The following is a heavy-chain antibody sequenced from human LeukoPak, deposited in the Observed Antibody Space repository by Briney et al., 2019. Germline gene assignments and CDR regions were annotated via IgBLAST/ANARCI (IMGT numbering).Heavy chain of an antibody. V-gene: IGHV1-2*02. J-gene: IGHJ4*02. CDR2: INPNSGGT. Sequence: ASVKVSCKASGYTFTGYYMHWVRQAPGQGLEWMGWINPNSGGTNYAQKFQGRVTTTRDTSISTAYMELSRLRSDDTAVYYCARERSLEYSYGEHYFDYWGQGTLVTVSS. D-gene: IGHD5-18*01. CDR3: ARERSLEYSYGEHYFDY. CDR1: GYTFTGYY.